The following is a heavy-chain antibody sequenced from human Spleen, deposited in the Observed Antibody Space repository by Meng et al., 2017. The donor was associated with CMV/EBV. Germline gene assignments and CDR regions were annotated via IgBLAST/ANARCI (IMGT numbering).Heavy chain of an antibody. Sequence: GGSLRLSCGASGFSFSDYYMSWIRQAPGKGLEWLASISDSGRTIYYADSVKGRITISRDNAKNSLYLQMNSLRAEDTAVYCCARRETGTTSYFDYWGQGTLVTVSS. V-gene: IGHV3-11*04. D-gene: IGHD1-1*01. J-gene: IGHJ4*02. CDR1: GFSFSDYY. CDR2: ISDSGRTI. CDR3: ARRETGTTSYFDY.